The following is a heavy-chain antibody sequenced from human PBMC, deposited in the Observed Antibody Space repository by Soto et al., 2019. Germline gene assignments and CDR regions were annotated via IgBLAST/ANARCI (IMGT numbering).Heavy chain of an antibody. CDR2: IYSGGST. CDR3: ASLSTTVTITPNKFYGMDV. D-gene: IGHD4-17*01. CDR1: GFTVSSNY. V-gene: IGHV3-53*01. J-gene: IGHJ6*02. Sequence: GGSLRLSCAASGFTVSSNYMSWVRQAPGKGLEWVSVIYSGGSTYYADSVKGRFTISRDNSKNTLYLQMNSLRAEDTAVYYCASLSTTVTITPNKFYGMDVWGQGTTVTVSS.